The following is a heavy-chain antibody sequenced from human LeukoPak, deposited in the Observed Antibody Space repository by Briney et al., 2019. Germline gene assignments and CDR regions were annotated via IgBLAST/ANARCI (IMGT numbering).Heavy chain of an antibody. Sequence: GGSLRLSCAASGFTFSSYGMHWVRQAPGKGLEWVAFIRYDGSNKYYADSVKGRFTISRDNSKNTLYLQMNSLRAEDTAVYYCAKARTGYSSSAHDAFDIWGQGTMVTVSS. CDR1: GFTFSSYG. V-gene: IGHV3-30*02. D-gene: IGHD6-6*01. CDR2: IRYDGSNK. CDR3: AKARTGYSSSAHDAFDI. J-gene: IGHJ3*02.